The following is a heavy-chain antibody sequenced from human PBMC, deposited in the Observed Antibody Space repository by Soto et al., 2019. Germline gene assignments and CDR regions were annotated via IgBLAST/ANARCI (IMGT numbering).Heavy chain of an antibody. J-gene: IGHJ6*02. Sequence: QVQLQESVPGLVKPSGTLSLTCAVSGGSISSSNWCIWVRQPPGKGLEWIGEIYHSGSTNYNPSLKSRVTISVDKSKNQFSLKLSSVTAADTAVYYCARVSGNYYYGMDVWGQGTTVTVSS. CDR2: IYHSGST. CDR3: ARVSGNYYYGMDV. D-gene: IGHD3-10*01. CDR1: GGSISSSNW. V-gene: IGHV4-4*02.